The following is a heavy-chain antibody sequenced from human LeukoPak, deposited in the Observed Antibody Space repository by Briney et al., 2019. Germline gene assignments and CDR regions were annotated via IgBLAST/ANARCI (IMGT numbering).Heavy chain of an antibody. CDR2: INPNSGGT. V-gene: IGHV1-2*02. Sequence: GASVKVSCKASGYTFTGYYMHWVRQAPGQGLECMGLINPNSGGTNYAQKFQGRVTMTRDTSISTAYMELSRLRSDDTAVYYCAIGFWSGYYFDSWGQGTLVTVSS. D-gene: IGHD3-3*01. J-gene: IGHJ4*02. CDR3: AIGFWSGYYFDS. CDR1: GYTFTGYY.